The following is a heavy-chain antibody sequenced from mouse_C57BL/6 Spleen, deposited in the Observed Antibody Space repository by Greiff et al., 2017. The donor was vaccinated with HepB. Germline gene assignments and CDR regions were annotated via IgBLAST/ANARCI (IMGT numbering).Heavy chain of an antibody. V-gene: IGHV14-3*01. J-gene: IGHJ4*01. CDR3: AQIYDGYSAYAMDY. Sequence: VQLQQSVAELVRPGASVKLSCTASGFNIKNTYMHWVKQRPEQGLEWIGRIDPAHGNTKYAPKFQGKATITADKSSTTAYLQLSILTSAETAIYFCAQIYDGYSAYAMDYWGQGTSVTVSS. D-gene: IGHD2-3*01. CDR2: IDPAHGNT. CDR1: GFNIKNTY.